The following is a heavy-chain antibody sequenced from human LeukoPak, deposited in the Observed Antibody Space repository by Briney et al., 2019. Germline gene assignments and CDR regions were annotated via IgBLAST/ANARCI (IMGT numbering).Heavy chain of an antibody. V-gene: IGHV3-7*01. Sequence: GGSLRLSCAASGFIFSDQNMNWVRQAPGKGLQWVGNIRQDGGQTHYSDSVKGRFTISRDNAKRSLYLQMNSLRPEDTAVYYCARDGHSLGSFDYWGQGTLVTVSS. CDR3: ARDGHSLGSFDY. J-gene: IGHJ4*02. D-gene: IGHD3-10*01. CDR1: GFIFSDQN. CDR2: IRQDGGQT.